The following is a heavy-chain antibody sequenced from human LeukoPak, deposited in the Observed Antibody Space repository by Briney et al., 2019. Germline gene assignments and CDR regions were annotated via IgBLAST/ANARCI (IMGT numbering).Heavy chain of an antibody. V-gene: IGHV3-48*04. CDR3: AKALPSSWYFFDY. CDR1: GFTFSSYW. Sequence: GGSLRLSCAASGFTFSSYWMHWVRQAPGKGLEWVSYISSSATSKYYADSVKGRFTISRDNAKSSLYLQMNSLRADDTAVYYCAKALPSSWYFFDYWGQGTLVTVSS. CDR2: ISSSATSK. D-gene: IGHD6-13*01. J-gene: IGHJ4*02.